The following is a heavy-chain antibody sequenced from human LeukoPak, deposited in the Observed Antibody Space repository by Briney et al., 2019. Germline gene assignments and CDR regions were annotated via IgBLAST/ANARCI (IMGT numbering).Heavy chain of an antibody. V-gene: IGHV1-69*13. D-gene: IGHD6-19*01. CDR1: GCAFSTNA. CDR3: ARSFHSSGWYHDY. CDR2: ILPIFGTA. Sequence: ASVKVSCKASGCAFSTNAISWVRQAPGHGLGWMGGILPIFGTANYAPEFQGRVTITADESTSTAYMELSGLRSEGTAVYYCARSFHSSGWYHDYWGQGTLVTVSS. J-gene: IGHJ4*02.